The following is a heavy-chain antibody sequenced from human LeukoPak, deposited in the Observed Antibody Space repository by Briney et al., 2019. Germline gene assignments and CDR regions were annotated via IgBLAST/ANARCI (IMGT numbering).Heavy chain of an antibody. J-gene: IGHJ3*02. CDR1: GFTFDDYA. CDR3: AKSSAAILYDAFDI. V-gene: IGHV3-9*01. CDR2: TSWNSGSI. D-gene: IGHD2-21*02. Sequence: GGSLRLSGAASGFTFDDYAMHWVRQAPGKGLEWVSGTSWNSGSIGYADSVKGRFTISRDNAKNSLYLQMNSLRAEDTALYYCAKSSAAILYDAFDIWGQGTMVTVSS.